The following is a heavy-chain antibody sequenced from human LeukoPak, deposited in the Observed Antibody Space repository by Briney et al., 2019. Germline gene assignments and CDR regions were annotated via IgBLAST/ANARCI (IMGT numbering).Heavy chain of an antibody. Sequence: PGGSLRLSCAASGFTFSSYEMNWVRQAPGKGLEWVSYISSSGGIIYYADSVKGRFTISRDNTKNSLYLQMNSLRADDTAVYYCARGLGIVTGFDYWGQGTLVTVSS. V-gene: IGHV3-48*03. J-gene: IGHJ4*02. CDR1: GFTFSSYE. CDR3: ARGLGIVTGFDY. D-gene: IGHD2-2*03. CDR2: ISSSGGII.